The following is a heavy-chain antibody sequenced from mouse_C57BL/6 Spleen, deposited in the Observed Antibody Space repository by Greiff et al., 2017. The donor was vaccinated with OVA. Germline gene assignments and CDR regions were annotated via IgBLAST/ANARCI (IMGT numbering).Heavy chain of an antibody. J-gene: IGHJ2*01. D-gene: IGHD2-5*01. Sequence: DVQLQESGPGLVKPSQSLSLTCSVTGYSITSGYYWNWIRQFPGNKLEWMGYISYDGSNNYNPSLKNRISITRDTSKNQFFLKLNSVTTEDTATYYCAREGDSNYYWGQGTTLTVSS. V-gene: IGHV3-6*01. CDR2: ISYDGSN. CDR1: GYSITSGYY. CDR3: AREGDSNYY.